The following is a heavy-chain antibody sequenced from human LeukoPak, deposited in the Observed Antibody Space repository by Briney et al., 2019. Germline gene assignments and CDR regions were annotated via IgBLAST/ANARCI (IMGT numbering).Heavy chain of an antibody. CDR3: AREPPQLLGYCSGGSCYSMVPFFDY. CDR2: INPNSGGT. J-gene: IGHJ4*02. Sequence: ASVTVSCKASGYTFTGYYMHWVRHAHGQGIEWMGWINPNSGGTNYAQTFQGRVTITRDTSISTAYMELSRLRSDDTAVYYCAREPPQLLGYCSGGSCYSMVPFFDYWGQGTLVTVSS. D-gene: IGHD2-15*01. CDR1: GYTFTGYY. V-gene: IGHV1-2*02.